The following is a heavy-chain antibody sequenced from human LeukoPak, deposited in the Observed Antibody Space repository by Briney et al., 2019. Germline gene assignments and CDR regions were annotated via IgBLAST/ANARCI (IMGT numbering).Heavy chain of an antibody. CDR2: IYYSGST. J-gene: IGHJ3*02. CDR3: QPDYERAFDI. D-gene: IGHD3-22*01. V-gene: IGHV4-39*01. Sequence: PSETLSLTCTVSGGSISSSSYYWGWIRQPPGKGLEWIGSIYYSGSTYYNPSLKSRVTISVDTSKNQFSLKLSSVTAADTAVYYCQPDYERAFDIWGQGTMVTVSS. CDR1: GGSISSSSYY.